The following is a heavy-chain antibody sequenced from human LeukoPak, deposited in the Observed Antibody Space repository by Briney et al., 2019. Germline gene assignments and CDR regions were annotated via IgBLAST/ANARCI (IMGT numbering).Heavy chain of an antibody. V-gene: IGHV3-23*01. Sequence: GGSLRLSCAASGFTFSSYAMSWVRQAPGKGLEWVSAISGSGGSTYYADSVKGRFTISRDNSKNTLYLQMNSLRAEDTAVYYCGTEYYDLWSGYSTGGDYFDYWGQGTLVTVSS. CDR3: GTEYYDLWSGYSTGGDYFDY. J-gene: IGHJ4*02. CDR1: GFTFSSYA. D-gene: IGHD3-3*01. CDR2: ISGSGGST.